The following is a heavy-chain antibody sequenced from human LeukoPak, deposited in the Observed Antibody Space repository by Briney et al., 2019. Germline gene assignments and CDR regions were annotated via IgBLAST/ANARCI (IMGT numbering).Heavy chain of an antibody. CDR3: ARVAGVGAKDY. CDR2: ISSSSSYI. V-gene: IGHV3-21*01. J-gene: IGHJ4*02. CDR1: GFTFSSYE. D-gene: IGHD1-26*01. Sequence: GGSLRLSCAASGFTFSSYEMNWVRQAPGKGLEWVSSISSSSSYIYYADSVKGRFTISRDNAKNSLYLQMNSLRAEDTAVYYCARVAGVGAKDYWGQGTLVTVSS.